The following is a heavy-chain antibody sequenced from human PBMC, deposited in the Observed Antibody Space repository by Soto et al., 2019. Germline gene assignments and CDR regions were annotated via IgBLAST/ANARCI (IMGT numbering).Heavy chain of an antibody. Sequence: VASVKVSCKASGYTFSDYAIHWVRQAPGQRLEWMGWINAGNGNTKYSQKFQGRVTITRDTSASIAYMDLNSLRSEETAVYYCAGSAYYYDSSGYSYTVVDYWG. CDR2: INAGNGNT. CDR1: GYTFSDYA. V-gene: IGHV1-3*01. CDR3: AGSAYYYDSSGYSYTVVDY. J-gene: IGHJ4*01. D-gene: IGHD3-22*01.